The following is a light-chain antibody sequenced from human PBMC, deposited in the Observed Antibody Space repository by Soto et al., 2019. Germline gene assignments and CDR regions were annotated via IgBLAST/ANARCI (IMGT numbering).Light chain of an antibody. V-gene: IGLV3-21*02. CDR3: QLWDTTSDQYL. J-gene: IGLJ1*01. CDR2: DDS. Sequence: SYELTQPPSVSVAPGQTATVPCGGNNVGSKSVHWYQQQPGQAPVLVVYDDSDRPSGIPERFSGSNSGNTATLTISRVEAGDEADYYGQLWDTTSDQYLFGTGTKVTVL. CDR1: NVGSKS.